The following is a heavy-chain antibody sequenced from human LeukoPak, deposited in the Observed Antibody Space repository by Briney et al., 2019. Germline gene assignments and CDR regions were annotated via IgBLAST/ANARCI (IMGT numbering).Heavy chain of an antibody. V-gene: IGHV4-59*01. CDR2: IYYSGST. D-gene: IGHD2-21*02. CDR1: GGSISSYY. CDR3: ASSIVVVTAGEYFQH. J-gene: IGHJ1*01. Sequence: SKTLSLTCTVSGGSISSYYWSWIRQPPGKGLEWIGYIYYSGSTNYNPSLKSRVTISVDTSKNQFSLKLSSVTAADTAVYYCASSIVVVTAGEYFQHWGQGTLVAVSS.